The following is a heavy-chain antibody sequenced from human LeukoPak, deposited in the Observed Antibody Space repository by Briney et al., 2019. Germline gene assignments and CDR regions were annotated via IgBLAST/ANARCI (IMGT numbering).Heavy chain of an antibody. V-gene: IGHV4-38-2*02. CDR3: ARGITMIGRLRFDP. D-gene: IGHD3-22*01. J-gene: IGHJ5*02. Sequence: SETLSLTCSVSGYSISSGYYWGWIRQPPGKGLEWIGSMYYRGSTDYSPSLKSRVTVSVDTTKNQFSLKLSSVTAADTAVYFCARGITMIGRLRFDPWGQGTLVTVSS. CDR2: MYYRGST. CDR1: GYSISSGYY.